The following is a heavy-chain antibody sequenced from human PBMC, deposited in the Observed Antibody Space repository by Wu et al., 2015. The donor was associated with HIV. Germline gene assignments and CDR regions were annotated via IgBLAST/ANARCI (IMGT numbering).Heavy chain of an antibody. J-gene: IGHJ6*03. D-gene: IGHD1-14*01. CDR1: GGTFSNYV. Sequence: QVQMEQSGAEVKKPGSSVKVSCKASGGTFSNYVFSWVRQAPGQGLEWMGGIIPLLGTTNYAQTFQGRVTITADESASTAYMEVSRLTSDDTAVYYCARRPPHQFYMDVWGKGTTVTVSS. CDR3: ARRPPHQFYMDV. V-gene: IGHV1-69*11. CDR2: IIPLLGTT.